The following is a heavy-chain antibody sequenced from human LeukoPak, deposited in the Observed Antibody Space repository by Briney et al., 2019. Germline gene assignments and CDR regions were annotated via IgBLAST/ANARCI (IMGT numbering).Heavy chain of an antibody. CDR3: ARGTPYCSSTSCWGFDP. CDR2: INHSGST. J-gene: IGHJ5*02. Sequence: SETLSLTCAVYGGSFSGCYWSWIRQPPGKGLEWIGEINHSGSTNYNPSLKSRVTISVDTSKNQFSLKLSSVTAADTAVYYCARGTPYCSSTSCWGFDPWGQGTLVTVSS. V-gene: IGHV4-34*01. CDR1: GGSFSGCY. D-gene: IGHD2-2*01.